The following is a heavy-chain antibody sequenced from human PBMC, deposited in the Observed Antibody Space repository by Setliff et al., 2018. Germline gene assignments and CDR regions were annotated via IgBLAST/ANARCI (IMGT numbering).Heavy chain of an antibody. V-gene: IGHV3-74*01. Sequence: SLRLSCAASGFTLSSYWMHWVRQAPGKGLVWVSRLHPNGITTRYADSVKGRFTIYRDMAENTLYLQMNSLRAEDTAVYYCARSPRPPTSLDYVDVWGDGTMVTVSS. CDR1: GFTLSSYW. J-gene: IGHJ6*03. CDR2: LHPNGITT. D-gene: IGHD2-2*01. CDR3: ARSPRPPTSLDYVDV.